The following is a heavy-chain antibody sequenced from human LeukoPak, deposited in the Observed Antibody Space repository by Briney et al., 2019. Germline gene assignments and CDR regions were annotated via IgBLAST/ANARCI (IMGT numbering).Heavy chain of an antibody. V-gene: IGHV4-39*07. J-gene: IGHJ4*02. CDR1: GGSISSSSYY. CDR3: ARDANYDSSGYYFYY. D-gene: IGHD3-22*01. Sequence: SETPSLTCTVSGGSISSSSYYWGWIRQPPGKGLEWIGSIYYSGSTYYNPSLKSRVTISVDTSKNQFSLKLSSVTAADTAVYYCARDANYDSSGYYFYYWGQGTLVTVSS. CDR2: IYYSGST.